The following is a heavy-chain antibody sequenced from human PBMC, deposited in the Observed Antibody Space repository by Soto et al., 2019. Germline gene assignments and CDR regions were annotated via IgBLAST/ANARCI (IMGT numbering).Heavy chain of an antibody. CDR1: GGSINNYY. Sequence: SETLSLTCTVSGGSINNYYWIWIRQPPGKGLEWIGYIYYTGSTNYNPSLKSRVAMSVDTSKNQLSLKLSSVTAADTALYYCARGYSTTSYNWFDPWGQGTLVTAPQ. D-gene: IGHD6-13*01. CDR3: ARGYSTTSYNWFDP. V-gene: IGHV4-59*01. J-gene: IGHJ5*02. CDR2: IYYTGST.